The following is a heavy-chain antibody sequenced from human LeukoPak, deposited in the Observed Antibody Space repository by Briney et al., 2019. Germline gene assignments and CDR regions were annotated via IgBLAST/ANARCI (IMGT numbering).Heavy chain of an antibody. Sequence: ASVKVSCKASGGTFSSYAISWVRQAPGQGLEWMGGIIPIFGTANYAQRFQGRVTITADESTSTAYMELSSLRSEDTAVYYCARSVAVSSGWYGTDIIYYFDYWGQGTLVTVSS. CDR3: ARSVAVSSGWYGTDIIYYFDY. D-gene: IGHD6-19*01. J-gene: IGHJ4*02. CDR1: GGTFSSYA. V-gene: IGHV1-69*13. CDR2: IIPIFGTA.